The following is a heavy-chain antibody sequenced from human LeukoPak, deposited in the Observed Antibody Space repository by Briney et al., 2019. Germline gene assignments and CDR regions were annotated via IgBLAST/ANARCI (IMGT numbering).Heavy chain of an antibody. CDR2: IYPGDSDT. Sequence: GESLKISCQGSSYSFANYWIGWVRQMPGKGLEWMGIIYPGDSDTRYSPSFQGQVTISADKSITTAYLQWSSLKASDTAMYYCARGHGMDVWGQGTTVTVSS. V-gene: IGHV5-51*01. CDR1: SYSFANYW. CDR3: ARGHGMDV. J-gene: IGHJ6*02.